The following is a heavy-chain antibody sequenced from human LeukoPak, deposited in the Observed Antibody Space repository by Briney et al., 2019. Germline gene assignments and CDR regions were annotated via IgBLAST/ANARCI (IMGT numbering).Heavy chain of an antibody. CDR3: ARDHLAGTYYDILTGLGKIADHNWFDP. V-gene: IGHV1-18*01. Sequence: ASVKVSCKASGYTFTSYGISWVRQAPGQGLEWMGWISAYNGNTNYAQKLQGRVTMTTDTSTSTAYMELRSLRSDDTAVYYCARDHLAGTYYDILTGLGKIADHNWFDPWGQGTLVTVSS. D-gene: IGHD3-9*01. J-gene: IGHJ5*02. CDR1: GYTFTSYG. CDR2: ISAYNGNT.